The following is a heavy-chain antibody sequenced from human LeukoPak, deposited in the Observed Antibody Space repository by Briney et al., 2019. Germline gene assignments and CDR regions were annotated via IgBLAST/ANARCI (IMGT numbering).Heavy chain of an antibody. J-gene: IGHJ4*02. CDR2: INPNSGDT. CDR1: GYTFTHYY. V-gene: IGHV1-2*02. D-gene: IGHD5-12*01. Sequence: GASVKVSCKTSGYTFTHYYLHWVRQAPGQGLEWMGWINPNSGDTNYAQQFQGRVTMTRDTSFTTVYMEVSRLTSDDTAVYYCARVGYAFDYWGQGTLVTVSS. CDR3: ARVGYAFDY.